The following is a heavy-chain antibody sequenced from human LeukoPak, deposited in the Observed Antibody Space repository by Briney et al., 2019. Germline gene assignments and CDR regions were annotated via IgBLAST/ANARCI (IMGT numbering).Heavy chain of an antibody. CDR3: ARREYTYGPFDY. CDR2: VSVSSGYT. J-gene: IGHJ4*02. Sequence: ASVKVSCKASGYTFTGYYMHWVRQAPGQGLEWMGWVSVSSGYTVYAHKFQDRVIMTTDKSTRTAYMDLRSLTFDDTAVYFCARREYTYGPFDYWGQGTLVTVSS. V-gene: IGHV1-18*04. CDR1: GYTFTGYY. D-gene: IGHD5-18*01.